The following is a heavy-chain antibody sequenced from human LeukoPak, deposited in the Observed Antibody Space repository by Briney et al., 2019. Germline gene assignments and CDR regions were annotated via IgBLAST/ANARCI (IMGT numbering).Heavy chain of an antibody. CDR1: GFTFSSYSMN. Sequence: KPGGSLRLSCAASGFTFSSYSMNWVRQPPGKGLEWIGSIYYSGSTYYNQSPKSRVTISVDTSKNQFSLKLSSVTAADTAVYYCARHRYDYVWGSYRDWGGSLNWFDPWGQGTLVTVSS. CDR2: IYYSGST. V-gene: IGHV4-39*01. CDR3: ARHRYDYVWGSYRDWGGSLNWFDP. D-gene: IGHD3-16*02. J-gene: IGHJ5*02.